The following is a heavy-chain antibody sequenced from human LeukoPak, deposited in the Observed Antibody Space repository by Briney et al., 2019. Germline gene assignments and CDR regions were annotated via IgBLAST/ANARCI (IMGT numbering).Heavy chain of an antibody. CDR1: GYPFTGYY. CDR3: ARGSDDFWSGDSPSY. J-gene: IGHJ4*02. CDR2: INPNSGGT. Sequence: GASVKVSFKASGYPFTGYYMHWVRQAPGQGLEWMGWINPNSGGTNYAQKFQGRVTMTRDTSISTAYMELSRLRSDDTAVYYCARGSDDFWSGDSPSYWGQGTLVTVSS. V-gene: IGHV1-2*02. D-gene: IGHD3-3*01.